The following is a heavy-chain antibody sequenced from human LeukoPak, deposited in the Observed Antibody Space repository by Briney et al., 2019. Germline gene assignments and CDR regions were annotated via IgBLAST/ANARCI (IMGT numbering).Heavy chain of an antibody. Sequence: GGSVRLSCVGCGCIFNIYEMKWVRQAAGKGLEGLSYSGSSDSTTHYADSVKGRFPIPRDNAKNTPYLQMHSLTAEDTAVYYCAKMDSRSWHALLAYWGQGTLVTAPS. CDR3: AKMDSRSWHALLAY. J-gene: IGHJ4*02. CDR2: SGSSDSTT. CDR1: GCIFNIYE. D-gene: IGHD6-13*01. V-gene: IGHV3-48*03.